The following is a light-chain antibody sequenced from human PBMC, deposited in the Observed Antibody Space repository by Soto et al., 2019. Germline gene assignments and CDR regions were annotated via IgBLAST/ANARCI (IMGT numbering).Light chain of an antibody. J-gene: IGLJ1*01. V-gene: IGLV2-14*01. CDR3: SSYKTSSNYV. CDR1: SSDVGSYNF. CDR2: EVS. Sequence: QSALTQPASVSGSPGQSITISCTGTSSDVGSYNFVSWYQQLPGKAPKLMIYEVSNRPSGVSNRFSGSKSGNTVSLTISGLQAEDEADYYCSSYKTSSNYVFGSGTKVTVL.